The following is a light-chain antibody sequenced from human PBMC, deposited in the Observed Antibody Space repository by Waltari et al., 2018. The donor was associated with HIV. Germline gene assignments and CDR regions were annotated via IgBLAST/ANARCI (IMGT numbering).Light chain of an antibody. V-gene: IGKV3-20*01. Sequence: IVLPQSPGTLSFSPGERVPLSCRASQTITSNYLAWFQQKPGQAPRLLIYGASNRATGIPDRFRGSGSGTDFTLTISRLEPEDFAVYYCHQYGETSYTFGQGTKLEIK. CDR3: HQYGETSYT. CDR1: QTITSNY. J-gene: IGKJ2*01. CDR2: GAS.